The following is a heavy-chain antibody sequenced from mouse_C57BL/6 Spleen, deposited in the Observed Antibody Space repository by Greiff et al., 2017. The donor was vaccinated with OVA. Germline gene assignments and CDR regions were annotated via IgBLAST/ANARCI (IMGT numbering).Heavy chain of an antibody. J-gene: IGHJ1*03. V-gene: IGHV1-64*01. CDR2: IHPNSGST. D-gene: IGHD2-12*01. CDR3: ARRGHSYYWDFDV. Sequence: QVQLQQPGAELVKPGASVKLSCKASGYTFTSYWMHWVKQRPGQGLEWIGMIHPNSGSTNYNEKVKSRATLSVDKSSSTAYLQLSSLTSEDTAIYYCARRGHSYYWDFDVWGTGTTVTVSS. CDR1: GYTFTSYW.